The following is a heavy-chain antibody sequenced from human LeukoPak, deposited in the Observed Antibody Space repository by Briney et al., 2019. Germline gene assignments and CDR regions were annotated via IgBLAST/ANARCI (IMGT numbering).Heavy chain of an antibody. Sequence: GGSLRLSXAASGFTFSSYAMSWVRQAPGKGLEWVSAISGSGGSTYYADSVKGRFTISRDNSKNTLYLQMNSLRAEDTAVYYCAKVRGYCSSTSCYYFDYWGQGTLVTVSS. CDR2: ISGSGGST. D-gene: IGHD2-2*01. CDR3: AKVRGYCSSTSCYYFDY. J-gene: IGHJ4*02. V-gene: IGHV3-23*01. CDR1: GFTFSSYA.